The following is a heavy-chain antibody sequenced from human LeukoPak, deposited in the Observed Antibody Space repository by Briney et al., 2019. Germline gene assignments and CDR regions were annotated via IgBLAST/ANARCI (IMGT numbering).Heavy chain of an antibody. CDR3: TIDYTGY. CDR1: GFTFSNYA. V-gene: IGHV3-15*01. CDR2: IRSKTDGGTT. J-gene: IGHJ4*02. D-gene: IGHD2-2*02. Sequence: GGSLRLSCAASGFTFSNYAMTRVRQAPGKGLEWVGRIRSKTDGGTTDYAGTMKGRFTISRDESKNTLYLQINSLKTEDTAVYYCTIDYTGYWGQGTLVTVSS.